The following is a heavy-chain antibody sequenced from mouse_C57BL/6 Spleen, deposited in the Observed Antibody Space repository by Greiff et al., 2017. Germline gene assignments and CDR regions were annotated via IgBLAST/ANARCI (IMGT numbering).Heavy chain of an antibody. Sequence: VQLQESGPGLVKPSQSLSLTCSVTGYSITSGYYWNWIRQFPGNKLEWMGYISYDGSNNYNPSLKNRISITRDTSKNQFFLKLTSVTTEDTATYYCARDLYYSNDYAMDYWGQGTSVTVSS. V-gene: IGHV3-6*01. CDR2: ISYDGSN. CDR3: ARDLYYSNDYAMDY. D-gene: IGHD2-5*01. CDR1: GYSITSGYY. J-gene: IGHJ4*01.